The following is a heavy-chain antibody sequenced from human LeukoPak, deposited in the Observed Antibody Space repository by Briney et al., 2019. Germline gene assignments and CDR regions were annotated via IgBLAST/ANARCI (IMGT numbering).Heavy chain of an antibody. J-gene: IGHJ3*02. Sequence: ASVKVSCKASGGTFSSYAISWVRQAPGQGLEWMGGIIPIFGTANYAQKFQGRVTITADKSTSTAYMELSSLRSEDTVVYYCARDEADIVVVPAATSHAFDIWGQGTMVTVSS. CDR2: IIPIFGTA. CDR1: GGTFSSYA. D-gene: IGHD2-2*01. CDR3: ARDEADIVVVPAATSHAFDI. V-gene: IGHV1-69*06.